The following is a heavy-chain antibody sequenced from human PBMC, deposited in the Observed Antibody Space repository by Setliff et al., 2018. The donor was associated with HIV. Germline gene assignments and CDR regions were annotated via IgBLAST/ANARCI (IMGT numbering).Heavy chain of an antibody. CDR1: GGSISSHY. CDR2: IHYSGAT. J-gene: IGHJ4*02. V-gene: IGHV4-59*11. CDR3: ARSGSSSPYYFDY. Sequence: LSLTCTVSGGSISSHYWIWIRQPPGKGLEWIGYIHYSGATNYNPSLKSRVTISLDTSRTQFSLRLSSVTAADTAVYYCARSGSSSPYYFDYWGQGTLVTVSS. D-gene: IGHD6-6*01.